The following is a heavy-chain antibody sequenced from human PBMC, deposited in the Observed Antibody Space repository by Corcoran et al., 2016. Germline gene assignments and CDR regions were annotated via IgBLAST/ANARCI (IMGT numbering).Heavy chain of an antibody. CDR1: GFTFGDYA. V-gene: IGHV3-49*03. CDR3: TRGSGSYRYYYYGMDV. D-gene: IGHD3-10*01. Sequence: EVQLVESGGGLVQPGRSLRLSCTASGFTFGDYAMSWFRQAPGKGLEWVGFIRSKAYGGTTEYAASVKGRFTISRDDSKSIAYLQMNSLKTEDTAVYYCTRGSGSYRYYYYGMDVWGQGTTVTVSS. CDR2: IRSKAYGGTT. J-gene: IGHJ6*02.